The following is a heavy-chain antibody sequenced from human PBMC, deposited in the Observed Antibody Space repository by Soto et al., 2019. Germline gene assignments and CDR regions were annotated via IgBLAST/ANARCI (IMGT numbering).Heavy chain of an antibody. CDR3: ARAIIVGPPPGDYDYYMDV. CDR2: ISYTGAT. Sequence: QVQLHESGPLLVKPSETLSLTCTVSGDSVTPYYWRWIRQPPGKGPELVGFISYTGATDYNPSLKRRVAISVDTSNNKFSLKLSSVTAADTAVYYCARAIIVGPPPGDYDYYMDVWGNGTTVAVSS. V-gene: IGHV4-59*02. CDR1: GDSVTPYY. J-gene: IGHJ6*03. D-gene: IGHD2-2*01.